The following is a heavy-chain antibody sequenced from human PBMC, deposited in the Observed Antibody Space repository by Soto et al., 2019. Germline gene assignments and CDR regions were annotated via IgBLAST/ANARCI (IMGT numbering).Heavy chain of an antibody. J-gene: IGHJ4*02. CDR1: GFTFSSYS. D-gene: IGHD4-17*01. V-gene: IGHV3-48*02. CDR2: ISSSSSTI. CDR3: ARGSPDYGDYRFGFDY. Sequence: GGSLRLSCAASGFTFSSYSMNWVRQAPGKGLEWVSYISSSSSTIYYADSVKGRFTISRDNAKNSLYLQMNSLRDEDTAVYYCARGSPDYGDYRFGFDYWGQGTLVTVSS.